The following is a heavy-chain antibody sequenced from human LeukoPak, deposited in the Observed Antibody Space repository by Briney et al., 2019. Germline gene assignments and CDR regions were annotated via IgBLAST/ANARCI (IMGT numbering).Heavy chain of an antibody. J-gene: IGHJ4*02. V-gene: IGHV3-64*04. CDR3: ARDYHQLVSGIDY. D-gene: IGHD6-13*01. Sequence: PGGSLRLSCSASGFTFSSYAMHWVRQAPGKGLEYVSAISSNGGSTYYADSVKGRFTISRDNSKNTLYLQMNSLRAEDTAVYYCARDYHQLVSGIDYWGQGTLVTVSS. CDR2: ISSNGGST. CDR1: GFTFSSYA.